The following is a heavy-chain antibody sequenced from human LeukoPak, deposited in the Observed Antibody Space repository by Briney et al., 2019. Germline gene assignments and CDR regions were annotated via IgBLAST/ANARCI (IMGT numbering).Heavy chain of an antibody. CDR2: IKQDGSEK. Sequence: GGSLRLSCAASGFTFSSYWMSWVRQAPGKGLEWVANIKQDGSEKYYVDSVKGRFTISRDNAKNSLYLQMNSLRAEDTAVYYCARDFPVAVAGTPFDYWGQGTLVTVS. CDR1: GFTFSSYW. CDR3: ARDFPVAVAGTPFDY. J-gene: IGHJ4*02. D-gene: IGHD6-19*01. V-gene: IGHV3-7*01.